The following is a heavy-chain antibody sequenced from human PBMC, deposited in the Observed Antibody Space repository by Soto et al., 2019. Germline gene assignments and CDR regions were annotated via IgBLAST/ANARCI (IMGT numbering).Heavy chain of an antibody. J-gene: IGHJ6*02. V-gene: IGHV1-2*04. CDR1: GYTFTGYY. CDR2: INPNSGGT. D-gene: IGHD3-3*01. CDR3: ARDGGSAIFGVVIGGMDV. Sequence: ASVKVSCKASGYTFTGYYMHWVRQAPGQGLEWMGWINPNSGGTNYAQKFQGWVTMTRDTSISTAYMELSRLGSDDTAVYYCARDGGSAIFGVVIGGMDVWGQGTTVTVSS.